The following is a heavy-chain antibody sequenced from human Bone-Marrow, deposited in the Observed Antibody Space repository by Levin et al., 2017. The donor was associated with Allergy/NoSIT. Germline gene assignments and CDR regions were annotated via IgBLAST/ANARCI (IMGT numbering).Heavy chain of an antibody. D-gene: IGHD2-15*01. J-gene: IGHJ3*02. V-gene: IGHV4-39*07. CDR2: IYYSGST. CDR1: GGSISSSSYY. Sequence: PSETLSLTCTVSGGSISSSSYYWGWIRQPPGKGLEWIGSIYYSGSTYYNPSLKSRVTISVDTSKNQFSLKLSSVTAADTAVYYCARGEACSGGSCDAFDIWGQGTMVTVSS. CDR3: ARGEACSGGSCDAFDI.